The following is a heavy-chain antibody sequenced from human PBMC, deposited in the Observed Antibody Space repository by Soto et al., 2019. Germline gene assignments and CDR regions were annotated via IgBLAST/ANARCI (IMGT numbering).Heavy chain of an antibody. CDR2: IYWDDDK. J-gene: IGHJ4*02. D-gene: IGHD6-6*01. Sequence: SGATLVNPTQTLTLTCTFSGFSRSTSDVGVGWIRQPPGKALEWLAIIYWDDDKRYSPSLKSRLTITKDTSKNQVVLTVTNMDPVDTATYYCAHSKYSRSSFDYWGQGXLVTVSS. CDR3: AHSKYSRSSFDY. CDR1: GFSRSTSDVG. V-gene: IGHV2-5*02.